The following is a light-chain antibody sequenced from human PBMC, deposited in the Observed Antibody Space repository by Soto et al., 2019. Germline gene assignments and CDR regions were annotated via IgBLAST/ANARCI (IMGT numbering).Light chain of an antibody. J-gene: IGKJ1*01. Sequence: DIQMTQSPSSLSASVGDRVTITCRASQYISSYLNWYQQKPGKAPNLLIYGTTILQSGVPSRFSGSGSGTEFTLTISSLQPEDFATYYCQQSYTTPRTFGQGTKVEIK. V-gene: IGKV1-39*01. CDR3: QQSYTTPRT. CDR2: GTT. CDR1: QYISSY.